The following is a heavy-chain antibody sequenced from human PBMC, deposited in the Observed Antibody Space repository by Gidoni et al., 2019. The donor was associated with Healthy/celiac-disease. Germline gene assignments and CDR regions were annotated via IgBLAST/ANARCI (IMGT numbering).Heavy chain of an antibody. D-gene: IGHD3-10*01. CDR2: IIPIFGTA. Sequence: QVQLVQSGAEVKKPGSSVKVSCKASGGTFSSYAISWVRQAPGQGLEWMGGIIPIFGTANYAQKFQGRGKITADGSTSTAYMELSSLRSEDTAVYYCARTPLYYYGSGSYYNVPPLFDYWGQGTLVTVSS. CDR3: ARTPLYYYGSGSYYNVPPLFDY. J-gene: IGHJ4*02. V-gene: IGHV1-69*01. CDR1: GGTFSSYA.